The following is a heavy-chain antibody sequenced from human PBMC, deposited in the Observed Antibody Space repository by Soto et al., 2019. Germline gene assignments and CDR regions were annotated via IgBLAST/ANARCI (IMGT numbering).Heavy chain of an antibody. J-gene: IGHJ4*02. CDR3: ARFTGISKWTFDS. CDR1: DYTFTSYG. CDR2: ISAYNDKT. Sequence: QVQLVQSGAEVKKPGASVKVSCRASDYTFTSYGISWVRQAPGQGLEWMGWISAYNDKTTYAQKFQGRLTMTTDTSSNTAYMELRSLRYDDTAVYYCARFTGISKWTFDSWGQGTLVTVSS. V-gene: IGHV1-18*01. D-gene: IGHD1-26*01.